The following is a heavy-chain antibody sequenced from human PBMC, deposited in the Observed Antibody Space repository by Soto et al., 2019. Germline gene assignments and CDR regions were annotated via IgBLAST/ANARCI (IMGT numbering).Heavy chain of an antibody. V-gene: IGHV1-18*01. CDR1: GYTFTSYG. Sequence: ASVKVSCKASGYTFTSYGISWVRQAPGQGLEWMGWISAYNGNTNYAQKLQGRVTMTTDTSTSTAYMELRSLRSDDTAVYYCARDRVDYIWGSYRHGGNYFDYWGQGTLVTVSS. CDR3: ARDRVDYIWGSYRHGGNYFDY. D-gene: IGHD3-16*02. J-gene: IGHJ4*02. CDR2: ISAYNGNT.